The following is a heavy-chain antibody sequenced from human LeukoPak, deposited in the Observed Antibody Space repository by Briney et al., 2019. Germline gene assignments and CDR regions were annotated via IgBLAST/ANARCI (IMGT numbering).Heavy chain of an antibody. CDR3: ASHQNYYYYMDV. Sequence: GGSLRLSCAAPGITFSNYNMNWVRQAPGKGPDWVSYISSSSTTIYYADSVKGRFTISRDNAKNSLYLQMNSLRAEDTAVYFCASHQNYYYYMDVWGKGTTVTVSS. J-gene: IGHJ6*03. D-gene: IGHD2-2*01. CDR1: GITFSNYN. CDR2: ISSSSTTI. V-gene: IGHV3-48*01.